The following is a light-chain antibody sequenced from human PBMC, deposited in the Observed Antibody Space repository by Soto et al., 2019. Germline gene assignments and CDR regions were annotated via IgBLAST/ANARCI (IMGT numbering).Light chain of an antibody. J-gene: IGKJ4*01. Sequence: EIVLTQSPATLSLSPGERATLSCRASQSVSSYLAWYQQKPGQAPRLLIYDASNRATGIPGRFSGSWSGTDFTLTISSREPEDYAVYYCQQRSNWPQLTFGVGTKVEIK. CDR2: DAS. CDR3: QQRSNWPQLT. CDR1: QSVSSY. V-gene: IGKV3-11*01.